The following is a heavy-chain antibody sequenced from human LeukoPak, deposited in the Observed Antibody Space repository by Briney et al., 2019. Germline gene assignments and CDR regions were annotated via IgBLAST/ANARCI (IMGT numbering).Heavy chain of an antibody. D-gene: IGHD3-3*01. V-gene: IGHV4-39*07. J-gene: IGHJ5*02. CDR1: GGSISCSSYY. Sequence: SETLSLTCTVSGGSISCSSYYWGWIRQPPGKGLEWIGSIYYSGSTYYNPSLKSRVTISVDTSKNQFSLKLSSVTAADTAVYYCARGLGTIFGVVIPNWFDPWGQGTLVTVSS. CDR3: ARGLGTIFGVVIPNWFDP. CDR2: IYYSGST.